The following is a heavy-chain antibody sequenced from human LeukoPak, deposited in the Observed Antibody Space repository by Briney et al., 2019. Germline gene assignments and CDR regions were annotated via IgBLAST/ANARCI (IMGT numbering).Heavy chain of an antibody. Sequence: PSETLSLTCTVSGGSISSSSSYWGWIRQPPGKGLEWIGRIYTSGSTNYNPSLKSRVTMSVDTSKNQFSLKLSSVTAADTAVYYCARITYYDFWSGYYSAWGQGTLVTVSS. CDR1: GGSISSSSSY. CDR2: IYTSGST. CDR3: ARITYYDFWSGYYSA. J-gene: IGHJ5*02. V-gene: IGHV4-61*05. D-gene: IGHD3-3*01.